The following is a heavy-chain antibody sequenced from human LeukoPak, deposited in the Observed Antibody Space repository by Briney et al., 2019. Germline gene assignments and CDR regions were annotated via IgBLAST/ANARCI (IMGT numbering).Heavy chain of an antibody. CDR2: IYYSGST. J-gene: IGHJ4*02. CDR1: GGSISSSSYY. V-gene: IGHV4-39*07. CDR3: ARVMVAATRIGHYFGY. Sequence: SETLSLTCTVSGGSISSSSYYWGWIRQPPGKGLEWIGSIYYSGSTYYNPSLKSRVTISVDTSKNQFSLKLSSVTAADTAVYYCARVMVAATRIGHYFGYWGQGTLVTVSS. D-gene: IGHD2-15*01.